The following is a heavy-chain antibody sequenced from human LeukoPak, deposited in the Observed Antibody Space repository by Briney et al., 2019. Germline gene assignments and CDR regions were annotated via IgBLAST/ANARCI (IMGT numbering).Heavy chain of an antibody. CDR3: APIIYGSGSSPYGMDV. J-gene: IGHJ6*02. V-gene: IGHV1-69*13. CDR1: GGTFSSYA. D-gene: IGHD3-10*01. Sequence: ASVNVSCKASGGTFSSYAISWVRQAPGQGLEWMGGIIPIFGTANYAQKFQGRVTITADESTSTAYMELSSLRSEDTAVYYCAPIIYGSGSSPYGMDVWGQGTTVTVSS. CDR2: IIPIFGTA.